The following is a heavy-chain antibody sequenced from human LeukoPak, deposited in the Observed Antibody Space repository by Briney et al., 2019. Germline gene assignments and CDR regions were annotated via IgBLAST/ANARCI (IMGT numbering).Heavy chain of an antibody. CDR3: AKSPLYSGYDLYIDY. Sequence: PGGSLRLSCAASGFTFDDYAMHWVRQAPGKGLEWVSGISWNSGSIGYADSVKGRFTISRDNVKNSLYLQMNSLRAEDTALYYCAKSPLYSGYDLYIDYWGQGTLVTVSS. CDR1: GFTFDDYA. CDR2: ISWNSGSI. J-gene: IGHJ4*02. V-gene: IGHV3-9*01. D-gene: IGHD5-12*01.